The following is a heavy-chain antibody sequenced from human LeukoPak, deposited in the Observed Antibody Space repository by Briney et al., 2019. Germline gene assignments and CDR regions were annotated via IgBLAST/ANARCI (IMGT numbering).Heavy chain of an antibody. Sequence: GGSLRLSCTASGFTFDDYAMHWVRQVPGKGLEWVSLVTWDGGSTYYADSVKGRFTMSRDNSKNSLYLQMNTLRPEDSALYYCARGGYYYDSSGFLLFDYWGQGTLVTVSS. D-gene: IGHD3-22*01. CDR1: GFTFDDYA. CDR3: ARGGYYYDSSGFLLFDY. CDR2: VTWDGGST. V-gene: IGHV3-43D*03. J-gene: IGHJ4*02.